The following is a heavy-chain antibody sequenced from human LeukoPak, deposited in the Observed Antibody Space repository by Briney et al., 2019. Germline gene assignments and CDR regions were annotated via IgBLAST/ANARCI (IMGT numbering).Heavy chain of an antibody. V-gene: IGHV3-23*01. CDR1: GFTFSSYS. D-gene: IGHD4-11*01. J-gene: IGHJ4*02. CDR3: AKGDSDYR. CDR2: ISGSGGST. Sequence: TGGSLRLSCAASGFTFSSYSMNWVRQAPGKGLEWVSVISGSGGSTYYADSVKGRFTISRDNSKNTLYLQMNSLRADDTAVYYCAKGDSDYRWGQGALVTVSS.